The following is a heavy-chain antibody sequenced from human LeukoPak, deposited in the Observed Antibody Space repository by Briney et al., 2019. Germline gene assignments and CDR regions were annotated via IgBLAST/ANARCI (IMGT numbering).Heavy chain of an antibody. CDR1: GYSISSGYY. V-gene: IGHV4-38-2*02. D-gene: IGHD4-11*01. CDR3: ASTEAAVDAFDI. CDR2: IYHSGST. Sequence: PSETLSLTCTVSGYSISSGYYWGWIRQPPGKGLEWIGSIYHSGSTYYNPSLKSRVTTSVDTSKNQFSLKLSSVTAADTAVYYCASTEAAVDAFDIWGQGTMVTVSS. J-gene: IGHJ3*02.